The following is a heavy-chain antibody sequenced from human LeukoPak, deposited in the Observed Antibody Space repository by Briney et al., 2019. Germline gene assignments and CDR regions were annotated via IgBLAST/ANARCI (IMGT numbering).Heavy chain of an antibody. CDR1: GFTFSSYG. J-gene: IGHJ3*02. CDR3: ARDALWFGEIPAPAFDI. V-gene: IGHV3-33*01. D-gene: IGHD3-10*01. Sequence: HPGGSLRLSCAASGFTFSSYGMHWVRQAPGKGLEWVAVIWYDGNNKYYADSVKGRFTISRDNSKNTLYLQMNSLRAEDTAVYYCARDALWFGEIPAPAFDIWGQGTMVTVSS. CDR2: IWYDGNNK.